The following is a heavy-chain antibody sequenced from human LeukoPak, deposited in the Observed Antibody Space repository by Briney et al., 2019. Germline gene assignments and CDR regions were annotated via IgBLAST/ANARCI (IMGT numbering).Heavy chain of an antibody. CDR2: INHSGST. V-gene: IGHV4-34*01. CDR3: ARRTYNWNYGYGY. D-gene: IGHD1-7*01. Sequence: GSLRLSCAASGFTFSKSAMSWVRQPPGKGLEWIGEINHSGSTNYNPSLKSRVTISVDTSKNQFSLKLSSVTAADTAVYYCARRTYNWNYGYGYWGQGTLVTVSS. J-gene: IGHJ4*02. CDR1: GFTFSKSA.